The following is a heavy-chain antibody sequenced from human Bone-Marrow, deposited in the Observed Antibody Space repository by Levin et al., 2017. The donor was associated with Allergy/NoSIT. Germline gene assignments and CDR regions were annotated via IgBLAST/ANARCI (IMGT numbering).Heavy chain of an antibody. CDR2: LIPIFGTA. J-gene: IGHJ6*02. V-gene: IGHV1-69*13. CDR3: ATTRDLITIPHSAYYYGMDV. D-gene: IGHD3-3*01. Sequence: SVKVSCKASGGTFSSYAISWVRQAPGQGLEWMGGLIPIFGTANYAQKFQGRVTITADESTSTAYMELSSLRSEDTAVYYCATTRDLITIPHSAYYYGMDVWGQGTTVTVSS. CDR1: GGTFSSYA.